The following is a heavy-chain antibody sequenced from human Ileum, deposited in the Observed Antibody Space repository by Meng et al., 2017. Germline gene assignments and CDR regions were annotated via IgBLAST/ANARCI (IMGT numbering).Heavy chain of an antibody. CDR1: GGSISTSDW. Sequence: VQLQESGPGLRKPSGTLSLPCAVSGGSISTSDWWSWVRQPPGKGLEWIGEIHRSGSTNYNPSLKSRVTISVDKSKNQFSLKLNSVTAADTAVYYCAREWSGSYRHFDYWGQGTLVTVSS. CDR3: AREWSGSYRHFDY. V-gene: IGHV4-4*02. CDR2: IHRSGST. J-gene: IGHJ4*02. D-gene: IGHD1-26*01.